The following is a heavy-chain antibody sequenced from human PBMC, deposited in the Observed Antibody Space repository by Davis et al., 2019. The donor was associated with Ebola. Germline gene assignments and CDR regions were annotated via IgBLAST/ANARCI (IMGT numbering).Heavy chain of an antibody. CDR2: IKQDGSEK. V-gene: IGHV3-7*01. CDR1: GFTFSSYW. D-gene: IGHD6-13*01. J-gene: IGHJ4*02. Sequence: GESLKISCAASGFTFSSYWMSWVRQAPGKGLEWVANIKQDGSEKYYVDSVKGRFTISRDNAKNSLYLQMNSLRAEDTAVYYCAREGYGYSSSWYMDYWGQGTLVTVSS. CDR3: AREGYGYSSSWYMDY.